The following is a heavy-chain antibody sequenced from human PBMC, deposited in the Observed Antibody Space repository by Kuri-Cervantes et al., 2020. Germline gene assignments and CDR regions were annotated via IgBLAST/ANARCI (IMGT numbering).Heavy chain of an antibody. J-gene: IGHJ4*02. Sequence: GGSLRLSCAASGFTFSSYAMHWVRQAPGKGLERVAVISYDGSNKYYADSVKGRFTISRDNSKNTLYLQMNSLRAEDTAVYYCASHRVGSDYWGQGTLVTVSS. V-gene: IGHV3-30-3*01. CDR3: ASHRVGSDY. D-gene: IGHD3-10*01. CDR2: ISYDGSNK. CDR1: GFTFSSYA.